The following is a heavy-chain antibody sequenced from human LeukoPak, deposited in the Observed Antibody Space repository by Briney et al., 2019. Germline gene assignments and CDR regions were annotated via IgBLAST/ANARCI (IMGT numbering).Heavy chain of an antibody. CDR3: AREGGAGGYSYGLTN. CDR2: IYTSGSN. V-gene: IGHV4-4*07. D-gene: IGHD5-18*01. Sequence: PSETLSLTCTVSGGSISSYYWSWIRQPAGKGLEWIGRIYTSGSNNYNPSLKSRVTMSVDTSKNQFSLKLSSVTAADTAMYYCAREGGAGGYSYGLTNWGQGTLVTVSS. CDR1: GGSISSYY. J-gene: IGHJ4*02.